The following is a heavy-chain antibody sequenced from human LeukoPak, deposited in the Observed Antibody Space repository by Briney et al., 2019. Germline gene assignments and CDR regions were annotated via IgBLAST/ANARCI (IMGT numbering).Heavy chain of an antibody. J-gene: IGHJ4*02. D-gene: IGHD3-22*01. CDR1: GGSISSSSYY. CDR3: ARDDTYFYDSSGHGFDF. Sequence: SETLSLTCTVSGGSISSSSYYWGWVRRPPGKGLEWIGSIYYIGSTHYNPSLKRRVTISVDTSKNQFSLKLTSVTAADTALYFCARDDTYFYDSSGHGFDFWGPGTLVTVSS. CDR2: IYYIGST. V-gene: IGHV4-39*07.